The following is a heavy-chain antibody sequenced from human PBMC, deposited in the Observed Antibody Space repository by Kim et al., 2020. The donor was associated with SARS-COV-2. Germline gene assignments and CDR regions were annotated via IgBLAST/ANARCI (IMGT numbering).Heavy chain of an antibody. D-gene: IGHD2-15*01. J-gene: IGHJ5*02. V-gene: IGHV1-3*01. Sequence: ASVKVSCKASGYIFTSYTIHWVRQAAGERHEWMGWINAGNGNTKYAQKFQGRVTFTRDTSASAAYMELNGLRSEDTAMYYCAAGGWWDLLPPDAWGQGTLGAVSS. CDR2: INAGNGNT. CDR1: GYIFTSYT. CDR3: AAGGWWDLLPPDA.